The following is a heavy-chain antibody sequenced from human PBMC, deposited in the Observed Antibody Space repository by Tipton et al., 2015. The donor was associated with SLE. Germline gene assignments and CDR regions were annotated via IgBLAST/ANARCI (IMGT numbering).Heavy chain of an antibody. V-gene: IGHV4-39*07. CDR1: GGSISSSSYY. Sequence: TLSLTCTVSGGSISSSSYYWGWIRQPPGKGLEWIGRIYTGGSTYYNPSLESRVTISMDTSKNQFSLKLTSVTAADTAVYYCARVLDVLDYWGQGTLVTVSS. D-gene: IGHD6-6*01. J-gene: IGHJ4*02. CDR2: IYTGGST. CDR3: ARVLDVLDY.